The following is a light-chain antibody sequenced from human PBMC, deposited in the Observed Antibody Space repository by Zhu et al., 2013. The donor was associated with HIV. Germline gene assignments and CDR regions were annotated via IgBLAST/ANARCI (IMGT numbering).Light chain of an antibody. V-gene: IGKV3-20*01. CDR3: QQYDGWPPT. CDR2: GAS. CDR1: RTIDDTF. Sequence: VLTQSPVTLSLSPGERATLSCRASRTIDDTFLAWYQQRPGQPPRLLIYGASIRATNAPGRFSGGKSGAEFTLTISGLLSEDFARYYCQQYDGWPPTFGQGTKVE. J-gene: IGKJ1*01.